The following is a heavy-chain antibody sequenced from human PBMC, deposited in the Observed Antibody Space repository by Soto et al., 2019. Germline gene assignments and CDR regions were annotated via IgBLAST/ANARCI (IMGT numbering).Heavy chain of an antibody. J-gene: IGHJ4*02. CDR1: GFTFSSYS. CDR3: AREYCSGGSCYLDY. Sequence: EVQLVESGGGLVKPGGSLRLSCAASGFTFSSYSMNWVRQAPGKGLEWVSSISSSSSDIYYADSVKGRLTISRDNAKNSLYLQMNSLRAEDTAVYYCAREYCSGGSCYLDYWGQGTLVTVSS. CDR2: ISSSSSDI. V-gene: IGHV3-21*01. D-gene: IGHD2-15*01.